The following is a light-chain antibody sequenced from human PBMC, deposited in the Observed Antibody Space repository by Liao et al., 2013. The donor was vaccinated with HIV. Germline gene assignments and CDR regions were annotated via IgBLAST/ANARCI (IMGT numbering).Light chain of an antibody. Sequence: SYELTQPPSVSVSPGQTASITCSGDKLGDKYACWYQQKPGQAPVLVMSYDSDRPSGIPERFSGSNSGNTATLTISRVEAGDEADYYCQVWDTGNDHRVFGGGTKLTVL. J-gene: IGLJ3*02. CDR1: KLGDKY. CDR3: QVWDTGNDHRV. CDR2: YDS. V-gene: IGLV3-1*01.